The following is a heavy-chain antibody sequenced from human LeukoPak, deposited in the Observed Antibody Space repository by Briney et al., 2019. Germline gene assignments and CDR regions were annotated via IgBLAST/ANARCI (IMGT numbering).Heavy chain of an antibody. Sequence: GASVKVSCKASGYTFTSYGISWVRQAPGQGLEWMGWISAYNGNTNYAQKLQGRVTMTTDTSTSTAYMELRSLRSDDTAVYYCARDLRGYSGYDYPPRVFRLFDYWGQGTLVTVSS. V-gene: IGHV1-18*01. CDR3: ARDLRGYSGYDYPPRVFRLFDY. CDR2: ISAYNGNT. CDR1: GYTFTSYG. D-gene: IGHD5-12*01. J-gene: IGHJ4*02.